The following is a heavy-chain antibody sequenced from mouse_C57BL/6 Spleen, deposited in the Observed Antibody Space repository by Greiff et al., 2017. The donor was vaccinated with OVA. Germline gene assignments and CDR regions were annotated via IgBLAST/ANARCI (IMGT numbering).Heavy chain of an antibody. D-gene: IGHD2-4*01. CDR1: GFNIKDYY. Sequence: VQLQQSGAELVKPGASVKLSCTASGFNIKDYYMHWVKQRTEQGLEWIGRIDPEDGETKYAPNFQGKDTITADTSSNTAYLQLSSLTSEDTAVYYCARSGYDYAPDYWGQGTTLTVSS. J-gene: IGHJ2*01. CDR2: IDPEDGET. CDR3: ARSGYDYAPDY. V-gene: IGHV14-2*01.